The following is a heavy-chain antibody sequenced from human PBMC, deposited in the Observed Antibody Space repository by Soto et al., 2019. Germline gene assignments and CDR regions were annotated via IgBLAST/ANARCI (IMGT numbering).Heavy chain of an antibody. CDR3: TKGNDRYYYDF. Sequence: EVHLLESGGDLVQPGGSLRLSCAASGFTFSTYSMTWVRLAPGKGLEWVATINNVGINTYYADSVKGRFTISRDNSKSTLSLQMNSLGGEDTATYYCTKGNDRYYYDFWGQVTLVTVSS. CDR1: GFTFSTYS. CDR2: INNVGINT. V-gene: IGHV3-23*01. J-gene: IGHJ4*02.